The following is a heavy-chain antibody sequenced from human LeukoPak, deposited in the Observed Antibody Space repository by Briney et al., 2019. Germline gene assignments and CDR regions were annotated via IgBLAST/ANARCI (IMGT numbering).Heavy chain of an antibody. J-gene: IGHJ5*02. Sequence: SVKVSCKASGGTFNNYAINWVRQAPGQGLEWMGGIIPIFGSSNYAQKFQGRVTITADESTTTAYMELSSLRSEDTAVYYCARAGAVVDNWFDPWGQGTLVTVSS. CDR1: GGTFNNYA. CDR2: IIPIFGSS. V-gene: IGHV1-69*13. D-gene: IGHD2-15*01. CDR3: ARAGAVVDNWFDP.